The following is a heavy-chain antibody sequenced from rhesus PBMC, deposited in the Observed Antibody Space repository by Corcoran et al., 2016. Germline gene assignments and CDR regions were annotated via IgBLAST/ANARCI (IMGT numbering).Heavy chain of an antibody. CDR1: GGSISSGYYY. CDR3: AREPSNTVGLDS. D-gene: IGHD4-23*01. CDR2: ITYSGST. Sequence: QVQLQESGPGLVKPSETLSLTCAVSGGSISSGYYYWSWIRQPPGKGLEWIGYITYSGSTGYKPSLNSRVTISRDTSKNQFSRKLSSVTAADTDVYYCAREPSNTVGLDSWGQGVVVTVSS. J-gene: IGHJ6*01. V-gene: IGHV4-122*02.